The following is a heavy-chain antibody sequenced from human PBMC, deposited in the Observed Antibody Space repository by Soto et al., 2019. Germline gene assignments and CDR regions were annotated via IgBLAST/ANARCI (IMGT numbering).Heavy chain of an antibody. CDR2: MNPNSGNT. J-gene: IGHJ5*02. Sequence: AASVKVSCKASGYTFTSYDINWVRQATGQGLEWMGWMNPNSGNTGYAQKFQGRVTMTRNTSISTAYMELSSLRSEDTAVYYCARGRDYLIAAADENWFDPWGQGTLVPVSS. CDR1: GYTFTSYD. V-gene: IGHV1-8*01. CDR3: ARGRDYLIAAADENWFDP. D-gene: IGHD6-13*01.